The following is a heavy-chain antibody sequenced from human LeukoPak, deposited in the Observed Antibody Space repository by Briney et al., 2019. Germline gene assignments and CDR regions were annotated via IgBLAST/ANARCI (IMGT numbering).Heavy chain of an antibody. D-gene: IGHD3-3*01. Sequence: PGGSLRLSCAASGFTFDDYGMSWVRQAPGKGLEWVSGINWNGGSTGYADSVKGRFTISRDDAKNSLYLQMNSLRAEDTALYYCARDYTNYDFWSGYYTKVDAFDIWGQGTMVTVSS. CDR1: GFTFDDYG. J-gene: IGHJ3*02. CDR2: INWNGGST. V-gene: IGHV3-20*04. CDR3: ARDYTNYDFWSGYYTKVDAFDI.